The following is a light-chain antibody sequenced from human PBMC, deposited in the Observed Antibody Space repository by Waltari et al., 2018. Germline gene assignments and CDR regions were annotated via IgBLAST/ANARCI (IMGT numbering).Light chain of an antibody. J-gene: IGLJ2*01. Sequence: QSVVTQPPSASGTPGQRVTISCSGSNSNIGSNSVNWYQHLPGTAPRLLIYRSNERPSRVPYRFSGSKSGTSASLAISGLQSEDEADYYCAAWDDTLSGVVFGGGTKLTVL. CDR2: RSN. V-gene: IGLV1-44*01. CDR1: NSNIGSNS. CDR3: AAWDDTLSGVV.